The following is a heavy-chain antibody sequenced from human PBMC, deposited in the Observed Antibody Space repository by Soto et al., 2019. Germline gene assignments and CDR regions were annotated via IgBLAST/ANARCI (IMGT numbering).Heavy chain of an antibody. CDR1: GDTFTTNS. J-gene: IGHJ4*02. CDR3: ARGLLYATTDFDY. V-gene: IGHV1-69*06. Sequence: QVQLVQSGAEVKKTGSSVKVSCKASGDTFTTNSLNWVRQAPGQGLEWMGGIIPVVGTTKYAQKYQDRVIITGDKSTNTAYMELSCLRSDDTAVYYCARGLLYATTDFDYWGQGTPVTVSS. CDR2: IIPVVGTT. D-gene: IGHD2-8*01.